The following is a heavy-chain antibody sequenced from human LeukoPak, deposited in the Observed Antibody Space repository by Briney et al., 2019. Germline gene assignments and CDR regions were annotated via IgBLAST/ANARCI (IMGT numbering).Heavy chain of an antibody. J-gene: IGHJ4*02. CDR1: GFTFNNYA. CDR2: TRFDRGLT. CDR3: AKASLGVAKSYFDS. D-gene: IGHD5-12*01. Sequence: SGGSLRLSCAASGFTFNNYAMNWVRQAPGKGLEWVSFTRFDRGLTYYGDSVKGRFTISRDNTKNTLYLQMNSLRPEDTAVYFCAKASLGVAKSYFDSWGQGTLVTVSS. V-gene: IGHV3-30*02.